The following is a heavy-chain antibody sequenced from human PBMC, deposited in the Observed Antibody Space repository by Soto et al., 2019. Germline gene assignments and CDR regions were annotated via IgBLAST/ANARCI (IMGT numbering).Heavy chain of an antibody. CDR3: ARDRLANWFDP. CDR2: IYYSGST. Sequence: PSETLSLTCTVSGGSIISYYCNCSRHPPGKGLEWIVYIYYSGSTKYNPSLKSRVTISVDTSKNQFSLKLSSVTAADTAVYYCARDRLANWFDPWGQGTLVTVSS. J-gene: IGHJ5*02. CDR1: GGSIISYY. D-gene: IGHD3-9*01. V-gene: IGHV4-59*01.